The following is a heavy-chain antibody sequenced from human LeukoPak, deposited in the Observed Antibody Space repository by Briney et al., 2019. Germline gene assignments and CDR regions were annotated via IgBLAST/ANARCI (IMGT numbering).Heavy chain of an antibody. D-gene: IGHD3-22*01. CDR3: ARYDSSGYYNYFAF. Sequence: SETLSLTCTVSGGSISSYYWTWIRQPPGKGLEWIGYIYYSGSTNYNPSLKSRVTISVDTSKNQFSPKLSSVTAADTAVYYCARYDSSGYYNYFAFWGQGTLVTVSS. CDR2: IYYSGST. CDR1: GGSISSYY. J-gene: IGHJ4*02. V-gene: IGHV4-59*01.